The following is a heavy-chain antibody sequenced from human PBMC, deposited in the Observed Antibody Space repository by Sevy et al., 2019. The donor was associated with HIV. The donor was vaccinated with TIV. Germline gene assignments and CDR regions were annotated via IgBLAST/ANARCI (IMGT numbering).Heavy chain of an antibody. J-gene: IGHJ4*02. CDR3: ARAQGDYDILTGYYRPWYFDY. V-gene: IGHV4-59*13. Sequence: SETLSLTCTVSGGSISSYYWSWIRQPPGKGLEWIGYIYYSGSTNYNPSLKSRVTISVDTSKNQFSLKLGSVTAADTAVYYCARAQGDYDILTGYYRPWYFDYWGQGTLVTVSS. D-gene: IGHD3-9*01. CDR2: IYYSGST. CDR1: GGSISSYY.